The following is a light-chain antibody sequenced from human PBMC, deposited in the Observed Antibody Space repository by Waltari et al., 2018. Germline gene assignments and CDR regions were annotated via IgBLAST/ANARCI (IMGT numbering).Light chain of an antibody. CDR2: QND. V-gene: IGLV3-1*01. J-gene: IGLJ2*01. CDR1: KLGDKD. Sequence: SYDLTQSPSVSVSPGQTASITCSGDKLGDKDASWYQQKPGQSPILDIYQNDKRPSGVPERFAASSSGNIATLTISGTQAMDEAGYYCQAGDSGSVIFGGGTKLTVL. CDR3: QAGDSGSVI.